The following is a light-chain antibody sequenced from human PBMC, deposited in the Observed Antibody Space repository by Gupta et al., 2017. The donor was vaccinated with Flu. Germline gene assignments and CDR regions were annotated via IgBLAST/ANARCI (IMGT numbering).Light chain of an antibody. CDR2: DAS. J-gene: IGKJ4*01. V-gene: IGKV3-11*01. CDR1: QSVTSF. CDR3: QQRTNWPPLA. Sequence: ATLSLSPGESATLSCRASQSVTSFVAWYQQKPGQAPRLLIFDASNRATGIPARFSGSGSGTDFTLTISSLEPEDFAVYYCQQRTNWPPLAFGGGTKVEIK.